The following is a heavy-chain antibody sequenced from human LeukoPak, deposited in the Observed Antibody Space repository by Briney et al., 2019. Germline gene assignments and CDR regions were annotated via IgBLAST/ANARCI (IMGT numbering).Heavy chain of an antibody. J-gene: IGHJ5*02. CDR1: GGSISSYY. V-gene: IGHV4-59*01. CDR3: ARVNYDDLWSGKGSFDP. CDR2: IYYTGST. Sequence: SETLSLTCTVSGGSISSYYWSWIRQPPGKGLEWIGYIYYTGSTDYNPSLKSRVTISVETSKNQFSLKLSSVSAADTAVYYCARVNYDDLWSGKGSFDPWGQGTLVTVSS. D-gene: IGHD3-3*01.